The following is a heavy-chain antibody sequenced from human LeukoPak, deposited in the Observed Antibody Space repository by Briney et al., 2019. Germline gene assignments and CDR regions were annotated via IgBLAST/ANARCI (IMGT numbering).Heavy chain of an antibody. J-gene: IGHJ6*03. D-gene: IGHD5-18*01. CDR1: GGSISSYY. Sequence: PSETLSLTCTVSGGSISSYYWSWIRQPAGKGLEWIGRIYTSESTNYNPSLKSRVTMSVDTSKNQFSLKLSSVTAADTAVYYCARTTEGGYTYGYFYYYYMDVWGKGTTVTISS. CDR3: ARTTEGGYTYGYFYYYYMDV. CDR2: IYTSEST. V-gene: IGHV4-4*07.